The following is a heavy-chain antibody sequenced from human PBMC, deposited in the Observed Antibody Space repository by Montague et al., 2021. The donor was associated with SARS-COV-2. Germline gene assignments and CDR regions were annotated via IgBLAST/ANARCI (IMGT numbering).Heavy chain of an antibody. CDR3: ARGADYDFWSGFLRYRWFGP. D-gene: IGHD3-3*01. J-gene: IGHJ5*02. CDR2: ITHSGST. V-gene: IGHV4-34*01. CDR1: TDSFSGYY. Sequence: SETLSLTCAVYTDSFSGYYWSWIRQIPGKGLEWIGEITHSGSTNHNPSLQSRVTISVDKSKKQVSLKLRSLTAADTAVYYCARGADYDFWSGFLRYRWFGPWGQGTPVIVSS.